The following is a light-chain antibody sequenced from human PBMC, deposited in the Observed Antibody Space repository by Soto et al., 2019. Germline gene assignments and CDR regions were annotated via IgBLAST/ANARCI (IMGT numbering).Light chain of an antibody. CDR3: QQLNTYPPWT. J-gene: IGKJ1*01. Sequence: DIQLTQSPSFLSASVGDRVPITCRASQGISSYLAWYQQNPGKAPELLIYAASTLQSGVPSRFSGSGSGTDFTLTISSLQPEDSATYYCQQLNTYPPWTFGQGTKVDIK. V-gene: IGKV1-9*01. CDR1: QGISSY. CDR2: AAS.